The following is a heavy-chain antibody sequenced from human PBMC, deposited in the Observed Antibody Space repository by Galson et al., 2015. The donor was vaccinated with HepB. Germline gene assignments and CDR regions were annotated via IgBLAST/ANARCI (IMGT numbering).Heavy chain of an antibody. J-gene: IGHJ4*02. CDR1: GFTFSSHA. V-gene: IGHV3-30*04. D-gene: IGHD1-26*01. CDR2: ISYDGNVK. Sequence: SLRLSCAASGFTFSSHAIHWVRQAPGKGLEWVAFISYDGNVKYYVESVTGRFTISRDNSKNTLYLQMNSLRAEDTAVYYCARDLSGSYTYDYWGQGTLVTVSS. CDR3: ARDLSGSYTYDY.